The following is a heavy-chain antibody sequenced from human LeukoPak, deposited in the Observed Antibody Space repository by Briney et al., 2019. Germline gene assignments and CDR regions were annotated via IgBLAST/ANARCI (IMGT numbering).Heavy chain of an antibody. J-gene: IGHJ5*02. CDR3: ARADSGSYHEGVNWFDP. V-gene: IGHV3-48*03. Sequence: GRFTISRDNAKNSLYLQMNSLRAEDTAVYYCARADSGSYHEGVNWFDPWGQGTLVTVAS. D-gene: IGHD1-26*01.